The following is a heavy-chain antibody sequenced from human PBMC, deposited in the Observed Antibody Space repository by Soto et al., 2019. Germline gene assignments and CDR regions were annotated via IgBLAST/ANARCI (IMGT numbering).Heavy chain of an antibody. Sequence: GGSLRLSCAASGFTFSSYWMHWVRQAPGKGLVWVSRINSDGSSTSYADSVKGRFTISRDNAKNTLYLQMNSLRAEDTAVYYCARDYVVTRYYYYMDVWGKGTTVTVSS. J-gene: IGHJ6*03. V-gene: IGHV3-74*01. CDR1: GFTFSSYW. D-gene: IGHD2-21*01. CDR2: INSDGSST. CDR3: ARDYVVTRYYYYMDV.